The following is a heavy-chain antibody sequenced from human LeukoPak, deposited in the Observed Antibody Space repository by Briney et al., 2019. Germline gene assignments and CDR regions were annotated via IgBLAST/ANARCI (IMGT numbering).Heavy chain of an antibody. CDR2: IWYDGSNK. CDR3: ARDTAARFFYYYMDV. D-gene: IGHD6-6*01. V-gene: IGHV3-33*01. J-gene: IGHJ6*03. CDR1: GFTFSSYG. Sequence: GGSRRLSCAASGFTFSSYGMHWVRQAPGKGLEWVAVIWYDGSNKYYADSVKGRFTISRDNSKNTLYLQMNSLRAEDTAVYYCARDTAARFFYYYMDVWGKGTTVTVSS.